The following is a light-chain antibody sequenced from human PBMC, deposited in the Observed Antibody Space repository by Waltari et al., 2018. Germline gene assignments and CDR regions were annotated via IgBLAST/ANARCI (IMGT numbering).Light chain of an antibody. CDR3: QERSDWRGLT. CDR2: DAS. J-gene: IGKJ3*01. V-gene: IGKV3-11*01. CDR1: QSFNNY. Sequence: EIVLTQSPATLSLSPGERAGLPCRASQSFNNYLAWYQQKPGQAPRLLIYDASTRATGIAARFSGSGSGTDFTLTISSLEPEDSAVYYCQERSDWRGLTFGPGTKVDIK.